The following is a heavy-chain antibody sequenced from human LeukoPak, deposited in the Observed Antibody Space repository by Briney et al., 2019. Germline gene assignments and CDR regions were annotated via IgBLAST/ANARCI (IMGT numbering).Heavy chain of an antibody. J-gene: IGHJ4*02. D-gene: IGHD2-2*01. CDR3: ARDWDDRVPATANVGY. Sequence: PGRSLRLSCAASGFTFSSYGMHWARQAPGKGLEWVAVIWYDGSNKYYADSVKGRFTISRDNSKNTLYLQMNSLRAEDTAVYYCARDWDDRVPATANVGYWGQGTLVTVSS. V-gene: IGHV3-33*01. CDR2: IWYDGSNK. CDR1: GFTFSSYG.